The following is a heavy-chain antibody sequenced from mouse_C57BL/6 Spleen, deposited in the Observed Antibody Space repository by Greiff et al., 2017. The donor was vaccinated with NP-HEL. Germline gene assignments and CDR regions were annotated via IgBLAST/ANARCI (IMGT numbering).Heavy chain of an antibody. J-gene: IGHJ2*01. CDR1: GYTFTSYW. V-gene: IGHV1-5*01. Sequence: EVMLVESGTVLARPGASVKMSCKTSGYTFTSYWMHWVKQRPGQGLEWIGAIYPGNSDTSYNQKFKGKAKLTAVTSASTAYMALSSLTNEDSAVYYCTRGVYYSNYGVYWGQGTTLTVSS. CDR3: TRGVYYSNYGVY. D-gene: IGHD2-5*01. CDR2: IYPGNSDT.